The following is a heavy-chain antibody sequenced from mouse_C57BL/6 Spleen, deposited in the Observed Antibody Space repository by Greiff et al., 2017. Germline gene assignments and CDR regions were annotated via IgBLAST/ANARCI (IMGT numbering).Heavy chain of an antibody. D-gene: IGHD1-1*01. CDR2: ISYDGSN. J-gene: IGHJ2*01. CDR3: ARETYYYGSRGDFDY. V-gene: IGHV3-6*01. CDR1: GYSITSGYY. Sequence: EVQVVESGPGLVKPSQSLSLTCSVTGYSITSGYYWNWIRQFPGNKLEWMGYISYDGSNNYNPSLKNRISITRDTSKNQFFLKLNSVTTEDTATYYCARETYYYGSRGDFDYWGQGTTLTVSS.